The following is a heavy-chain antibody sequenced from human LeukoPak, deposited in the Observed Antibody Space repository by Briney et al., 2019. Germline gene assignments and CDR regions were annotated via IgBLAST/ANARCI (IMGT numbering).Heavy chain of an antibody. D-gene: IGHD3-22*01. J-gene: IGHJ4*02. CDR1: GGSFSGYY. CDR2: INHSGST. CDR3: ASREDYYDSSGHYVRTGGFFDY. Sequence: SETLSLTCAVYGGSFSGYYWSWIRQPPGKGLEWIGEINHSGSTNYNPSLKSRVTISVDTSKNQFSLKLSSVTAADTAVYYCASREDYYDSSGHYVRTGGFFDYWGQGTLVTVSS. V-gene: IGHV4-34*01.